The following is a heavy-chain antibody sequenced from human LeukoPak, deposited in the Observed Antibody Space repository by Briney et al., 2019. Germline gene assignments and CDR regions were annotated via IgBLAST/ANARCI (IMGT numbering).Heavy chain of an antibody. Sequence: ASVKVSCKASGYTFTGYYIHWVRQAPGQGLEWLGWINPNAGETKYAQKFQGRVTVTRDTSISTAYMELSRLRSDDTAVYYCVTSSAVGGAQRAFDYWGQGTLVTVSS. CDR2: INPNAGET. CDR1: GYTFTGYY. J-gene: IGHJ4*02. D-gene: IGHD3-10*01. CDR3: VTSSAVGGAQRAFDY. V-gene: IGHV1-2*02.